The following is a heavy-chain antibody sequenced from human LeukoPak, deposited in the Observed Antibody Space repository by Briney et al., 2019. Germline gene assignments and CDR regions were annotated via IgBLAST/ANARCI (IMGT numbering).Heavy chain of an antibody. J-gene: IGHJ6*02. Sequence: ASVKVSCKASGGTFSSYAISWVRQAPGQGLEWMGGIIPIFGTANYAQKFQGRVTITADESTSTAYMELSSLRSEDTAVYYCAREGTAMVMFAGPTFYGMDVWGQGTTVTVSS. CDR2: IIPIFGTA. D-gene: IGHD5-18*01. V-gene: IGHV1-69*13. CDR1: GGTFSSYA. CDR3: AREGTAMVMFAGPTFYGMDV.